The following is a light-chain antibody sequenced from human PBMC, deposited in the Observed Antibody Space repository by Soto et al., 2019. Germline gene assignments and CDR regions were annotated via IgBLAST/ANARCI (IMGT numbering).Light chain of an antibody. V-gene: IGKV1-12*01. CDR2: AAS. CDR1: QDLDRW. CDR3: QPSRSFPLT. Sequence: DIQMTQSPSSLSASVGDRVTITCRASQDLDRWLAWYQQKPGEAPKVLIYAASNLRSGVPSRFSGSGSGADFSLTISSLPPEDVATYYCQPSRSFPLTLGGGTKVEIK. J-gene: IGKJ4*01.